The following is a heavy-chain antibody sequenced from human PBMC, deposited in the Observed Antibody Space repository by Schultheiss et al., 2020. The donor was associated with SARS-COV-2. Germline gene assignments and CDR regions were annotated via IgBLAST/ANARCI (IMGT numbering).Heavy chain of an antibody. CDR3: ARASNGDFGNYFDY. V-gene: IGHV4-34*01. D-gene: IGHD4-17*01. CDR2: INHSGST. Sequence: SETLSLTCTVSGGSISSYYWSWIRQPPGKGLEWIGEINHSGSTNYNPSLKSRVTISVDTSKNQFSLKVTSVTAADTAVYYCARASNGDFGNYFDYWGQGTLVTVSS. J-gene: IGHJ4*02. CDR1: GGSISSYY.